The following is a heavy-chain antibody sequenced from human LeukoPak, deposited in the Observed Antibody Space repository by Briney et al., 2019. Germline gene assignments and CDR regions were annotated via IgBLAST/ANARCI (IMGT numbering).Heavy chain of an antibody. CDR2: IYSGGST. V-gene: IGHV3-53*01. J-gene: IGHJ4*02. CDR1: GFTVSSNY. Sequence: GGPLRLSCAASGFTVSSNYMSWVRQAPGKGLEWVSVIYSGGSTYYADSVKGRFTISRDNSKNTLYLQMNSLRAEDTAEYYCARDRGSGSYYPHFDYWGQGTLVTVSS. D-gene: IGHD3-10*01. CDR3: ARDRGSGSYYPHFDY.